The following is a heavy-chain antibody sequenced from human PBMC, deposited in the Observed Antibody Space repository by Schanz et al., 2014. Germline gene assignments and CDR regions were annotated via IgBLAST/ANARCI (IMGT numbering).Heavy chain of an antibody. D-gene: IGHD3-10*02. CDR1: GYSFTKYG. J-gene: IGHJ3*01. CDR3: ERALLYYVESSHRSYDAFDF. Sequence: QVQLVQSGSEVKKPGDSVKVSCETSGYSFTKYGINWVRQAPGQGLEWMGWISPYNGHTEYGKKFQGRFTMTTDTCATIAYVELTSTASVELSGLSCERALLYYVESSHRSYDAFDFWGQGTKVTVSP. V-gene: IGHV1-18*03. CDR2: ISPYNGHT.